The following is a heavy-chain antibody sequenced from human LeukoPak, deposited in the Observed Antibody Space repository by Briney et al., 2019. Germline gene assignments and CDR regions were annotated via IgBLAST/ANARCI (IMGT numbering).Heavy chain of an antibody. CDR3: ARGIPSPAYYDILTGYDY. CDR2: IYYSGST. D-gene: IGHD3-9*01. J-gene: IGHJ4*02. CDR1: GGSISSGGYY. Sequence: SETLSLTCTVSGGSISSGGYYWSWIRQHPGKGLEWIGYIYYSGSTYYNPSLKSRATISVDTSKNQFSLKLSSVTAADTAVYYCARGIPSPAYYDILTGYDYWGQGTLVTVSS. V-gene: IGHV4-31*03.